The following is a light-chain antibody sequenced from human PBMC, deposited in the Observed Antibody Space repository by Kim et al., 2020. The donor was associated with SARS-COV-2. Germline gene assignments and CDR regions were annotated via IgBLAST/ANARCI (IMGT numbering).Light chain of an antibody. CDR2: RND. J-gene: IGLJ1*01. Sequence: QSVLTQPPSASGTPGQRVTISCSGSISNIGSHSVYWYQQFPGTAPKLLIYRNDQRPSGVPDRFSGSKSGTSASLAISGLWSADEADYYCAARDDTLSGFLFGGGTKVTVL. CDR1: ISNIGSHS. CDR3: AARDDTLSGFL. V-gene: IGLV1-47*03.